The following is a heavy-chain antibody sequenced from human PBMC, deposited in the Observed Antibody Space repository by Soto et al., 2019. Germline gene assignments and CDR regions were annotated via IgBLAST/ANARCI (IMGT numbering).Heavy chain of an antibody. D-gene: IGHD3-9*01. J-gene: IGHJ5*02. V-gene: IGHV4-39*07. CDR1: GGSISSSSYY. Sequence: PSETLSLTCTVSGGSISSSSYYWGWIRQPPGQGLEWIGSIYYSGSTYYNPSLKSRVTISVDRSKNQFSLKLSSVTAADTAVYYCARAYDILTGYYTSGAFDPWGQGTLVTVSS. CDR2: IYYSGST. CDR3: ARAYDILTGYYTSGAFDP.